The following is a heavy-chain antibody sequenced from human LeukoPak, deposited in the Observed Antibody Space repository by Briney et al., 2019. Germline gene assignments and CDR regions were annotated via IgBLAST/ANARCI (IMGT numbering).Heavy chain of an antibody. CDR1: GFRVSDYL. CDR3: ARGLFETTWFDF. CDR2: INTDNGGT. Sequence: ASVKVSCKASGFRVSDYLIHWIRQAPGQGPQYMGWINTDNGGTHYSQQFQVRVTMTRDTSVSTVYMELTSLSSDDTAVYFCARGLFETTWFDFWGQGTLVTVSS. V-gene: IGHV1-2*02. D-gene: IGHD1-1*01. J-gene: IGHJ4*02.